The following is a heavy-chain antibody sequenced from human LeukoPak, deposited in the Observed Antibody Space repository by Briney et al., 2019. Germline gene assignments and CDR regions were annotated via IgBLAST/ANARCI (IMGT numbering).Heavy chain of an antibody. D-gene: IGHD2-15*01. J-gene: IGHJ6*02. V-gene: IGHV4-39*01. CDR1: GGSISNSNYY. CDR3: ARWSGYCSGGSCPQYGMDV. Sequence: SETLSLTCTVSGGSISNSNYYWGWIRQPPGKGLEWIGRIHYSGSTYYNPSVNSRVTMSVDTSKNQLSLKLSSVTAADTAVYYCARWSGYCSGGSCPQYGMDVWGQGTTVTVSS. CDR2: IHYSGST.